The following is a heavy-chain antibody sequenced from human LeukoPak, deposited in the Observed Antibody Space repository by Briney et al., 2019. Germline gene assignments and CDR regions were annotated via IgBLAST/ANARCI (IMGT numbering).Heavy chain of an antibody. D-gene: IGHD3-3*01. Sequence: GGSLRLSCAASGFTFNSYAMSWVRQAPGKGLEWVSAISGSGGSTYYADSVKGRFTISRDNSKNTLYLQMNSLRAEDTAVYYCARERTQLYYDFWSGSLGYWGQGTLVTVSS. CDR1: GFTFNSYA. CDR2: ISGSGGST. J-gene: IGHJ4*02. CDR3: ARERTQLYYDFWSGSLGY. V-gene: IGHV3-23*01.